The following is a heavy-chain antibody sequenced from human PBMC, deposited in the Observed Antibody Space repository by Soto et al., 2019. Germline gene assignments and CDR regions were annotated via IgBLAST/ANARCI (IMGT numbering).Heavy chain of an antibody. J-gene: IGHJ3*02. Sequence: QVQLVQSGAEVKKPGSSVKVSCKASGGTFSSYTISWVRQAPGQGLEWMGRIIPILGIANYAQKLQGRVTITADKYTSTAYMELSSVRSEDTAVYYCATRYSGYDGNAFDIWGQGTMVTVSS. V-gene: IGHV1-69*02. CDR3: ATRYSGYDGNAFDI. CDR2: IIPILGIA. CDR1: GGTFSSYT. D-gene: IGHD5-12*01.